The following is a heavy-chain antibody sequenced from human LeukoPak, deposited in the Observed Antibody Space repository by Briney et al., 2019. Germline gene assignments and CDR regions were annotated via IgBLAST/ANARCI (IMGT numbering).Heavy chain of an antibody. CDR2: IYSGGST. J-gene: IGHJ3*02. CDR3: ARDSSGYDAFDI. D-gene: IGHD3-22*01. V-gene: IGHV3-66*02. Sequence: GESLKISCAASGFTVSSNYMSWVRQAPGKGLEWVSVIYSGGSTYYADSVKGRFTISRDNSKNTLYLQMNSLRAEDTAVYYCARDSSGYDAFDIWGQGTMVTVSS. CDR1: GFTVSSNY.